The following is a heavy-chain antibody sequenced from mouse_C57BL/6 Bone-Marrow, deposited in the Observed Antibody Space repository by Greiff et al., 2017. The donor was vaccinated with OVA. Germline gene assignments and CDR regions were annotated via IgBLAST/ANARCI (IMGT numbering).Heavy chain of an antibody. D-gene: IGHD1-1*01. Sequence: VQLKEPGAELVKPGASVKMSCKASGYTFTSYWLTWVKQRPGQGLAWIGDIYPGSGSTNYNEKFKSKATLTVDTSSSTAYMQLSSLTSEDSAVYYCAREGYYYGSSYSAWFAYWGQGTLVTVSA. V-gene: IGHV1-55*01. CDR1: GYTFTSYW. CDR2: IYPGSGST. J-gene: IGHJ3*01. CDR3: AREGYYYGSSYSAWFAY.